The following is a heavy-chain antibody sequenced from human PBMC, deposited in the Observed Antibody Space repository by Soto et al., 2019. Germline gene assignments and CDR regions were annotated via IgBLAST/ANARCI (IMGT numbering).Heavy chain of an antibody. CDR3: ARSRDGYSFYFYYGMDG. D-gene: IGHD4-4*01. Sequence: GGSVRLSCAASGFTFTSYGMHWVRQAPGKGLEWMALILHDGSAEYYADSVKGRFTISRDNSKNTLYLQMNSLRAEDTAVYYCARSRDGYSFYFYYGMDGWGQGTKVTVSS. CDR2: ILHDGSAE. J-gene: IGHJ6*02. CDR1: GFTFTSYG. V-gene: IGHV3-30*03.